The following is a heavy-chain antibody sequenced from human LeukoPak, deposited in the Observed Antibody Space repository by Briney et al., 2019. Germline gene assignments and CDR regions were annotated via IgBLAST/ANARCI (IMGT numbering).Heavy chain of an antibody. V-gene: IGHV4-61*02. CDR3: ARGVGITIFGVVSSGPGWFEP. Sequence: SETLSLTCTVSGGSISSGSYYWSWIRQPAGKELEWIGRIYTSGSTNYNPSLKSRVTISVDTSKNQFSLKLSSVTAADTAVYYCARGVGITIFGVVSSGPGWFEPWGQGTLVTVSS. D-gene: IGHD3-3*01. CDR1: GGSISSGSYY. J-gene: IGHJ5*02. CDR2: IYTSGST.